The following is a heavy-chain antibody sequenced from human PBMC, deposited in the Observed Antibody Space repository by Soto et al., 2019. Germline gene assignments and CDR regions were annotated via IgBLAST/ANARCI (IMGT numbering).Heavy chain of an antibody. D-gene: IGHD3-3*01. Sequence: ASVKVSCKASGYTFINYYIHWVRQAPGHGLEWMAIINPTGGSTNYAQKFQGRLTLTMDTSTSTVCMELSSLTSEDTAMYYCAKVYVFRFLETPTPFDHWGQGTLVTVSS. CDR3: AKVYVFRFLETPTPFDH. CDR1: GYTFINYY. CDR2: INPTGGST. V-gene: IGHV1-46*01. J-gene: IGHJ4*02.